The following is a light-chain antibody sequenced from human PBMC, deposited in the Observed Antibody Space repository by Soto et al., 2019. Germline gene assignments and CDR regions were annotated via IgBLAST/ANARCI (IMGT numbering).Light chain of an antibody. CDR1: QAVSGSY. Sequence: EIVLTQSTGTLSLSPGERATLSCRASQAVSGSYLAWFQQKPGQAPRLLIYAASTRAAGVPDRFSGSGSGTDVSLTINRLEPEDFAMYYCQHYGSSPWTFGQGTKVEIK. CDR2: AAS. V-gene: IGKV3-20*01. CDR3: QHYGSSPWT. J-gene: IGKJ1*01.